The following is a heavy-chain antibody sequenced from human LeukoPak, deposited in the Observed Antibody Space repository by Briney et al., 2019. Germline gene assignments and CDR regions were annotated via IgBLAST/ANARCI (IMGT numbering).Heavy chain of an antibody. CDR3: ARDYVWGSYRPTPGDP. Sequence: PGGSLRLSCAASGFTFSSYSINWVRQAPGKGLEWVSSISSSSSCIYYADSVKGRFTISRDNAKNSLYLQMNSLRAEDTAVYYCARDYVWGSYRPTPGDPWGQGTLVTVSS. D-gene: IGHD3-16*02. CDR2: ISSSSSCI. J-gene: IGHJ5*02. V-gene: IGHV3-21*01. CDR1: GFTFSSYS.